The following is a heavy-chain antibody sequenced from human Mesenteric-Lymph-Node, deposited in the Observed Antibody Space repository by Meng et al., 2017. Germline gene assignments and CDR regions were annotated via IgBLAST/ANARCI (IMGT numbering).Heavy chain of an antibody. Sequence: QVQLQESGPGLVKPSQTLSLTCTVSGGSISSGNHYWSGIRQHPGKGLEYIGYIYYSGSTYYNPSLKSRVTISIDTSKNQLSLMLSSVTAADTAVYYCARRPTGIDYWGQGTLVTVSS. J-gene: IGHJ4*02. CDR2: IYYSGST. CDR1: GGSISSGNHY. V-gene: IGHV4-30-4*01. CDR3: ARRPTGIDY. D-gene: IGHD2-8*02.